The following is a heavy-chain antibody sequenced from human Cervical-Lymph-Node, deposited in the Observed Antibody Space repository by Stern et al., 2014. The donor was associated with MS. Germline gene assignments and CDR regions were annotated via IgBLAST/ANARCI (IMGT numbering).Heavy chain of an antibody. CDR1: GFTFSSYA. Sequence: EVQLVESGGGLVQPGGSLRLSCAASGFTFSSYAMSWVRQAPGKGLEWASAIRGSGGSTFYADSVKGRFPISRDNSKNTLYLQMSSLRAEDTAVYYCAKDRDFWSGYPNYFDYWGQGTLVTVSS. J-gene: IGHJ4*02. D-gene: IGHD3-3*01. CDR2: IRGSGGST. CDR3: AKDRDFWSGYPNYFDY. V-gene: IGHV3-23*04.